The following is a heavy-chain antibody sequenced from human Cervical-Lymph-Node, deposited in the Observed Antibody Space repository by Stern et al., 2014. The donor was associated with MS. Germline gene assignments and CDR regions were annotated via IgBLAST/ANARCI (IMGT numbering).Heavy chain of an antibody. CDR3: GPGVVSNRAAATLHNLFDP. D-gene: IGHD2-15*01. CDR2: IIPIFGPQ. Sequence: VQLVESGAEVKKPGSSVNVSCKASGGTFIRSYAITWMRQAPGQGLEWMGRIIPIFGPQNSAEKFQGSVILTGDPPTSPTYRGLGSLRSEDTAVYYCGPGVVSNRAAATLHNLFDPWGQGPLVIVSS. V-gene: IGHV1-69*18. J-gene: IGHJ5*02. CDR1: GGTFIRSYA.